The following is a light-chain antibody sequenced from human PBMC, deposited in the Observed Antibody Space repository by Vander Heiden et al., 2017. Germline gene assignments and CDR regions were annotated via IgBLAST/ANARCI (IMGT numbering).Light chain of an antibody. CDR2: AAS. V-gene: IGKV1-39*01. Sequence: DVQMTQSRSSLAASVGDRVTITCRASQSITSYLNWYQQKPGKAPKLLIYAASTLQSGVPSRFSGSGSGTDFTLTISSLQPEDFATYYCQQSYNTPYTFGQGTKLEIK. CDR3: QQSYNTPYT. J-gene: IGKJ2*01. CDR1: QSITSY.